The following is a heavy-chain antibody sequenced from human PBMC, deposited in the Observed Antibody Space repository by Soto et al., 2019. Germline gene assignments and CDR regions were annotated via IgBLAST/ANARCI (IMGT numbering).Heavy chain of an antibody. Sequence: QLQLQESGSGLVKPSQTLSLTCAVSGGSISSGGYSWSWIRQPPGKGLEWIGYIYHRGSTYYNPSLKSRVTISVDRSKNQFSLKLSSVTAADTAVYYCARDLFVTQSGYLGGIDPWGQGTLVTVSS. CDR2: IYHRGST. CDR1: GGSISSGGYS. V-gene: IGHV4-30-2*01. D-gene: IGHD3-16*01. CDR3: ARDLFVTQSGYLGGIDP. J-gene: IGHJ5*02.